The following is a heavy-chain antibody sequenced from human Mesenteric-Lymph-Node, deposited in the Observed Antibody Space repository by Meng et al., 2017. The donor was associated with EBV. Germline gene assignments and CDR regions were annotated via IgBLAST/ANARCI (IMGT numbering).Heavy chain of an antibody. CDR3: ARTGYTDYRDDS. Sequence: VQLHEPGPGLVKPSQTLSLTSAFSGGSISSGGSWTWQPPGKVLEWIGYIYYNGITYYNPSLKSRVTISIDTSRNQFSLKLSSVTSADTGVYYCARTGYTDYRDDSWGQGTLVTVSS. CDR2: IYYNGIT. J-gene: IGHJ4*02. D-gene: IGHD5-12*01. CDR1: GGSISSGG. V-gene: IGHV4-30-4*01.